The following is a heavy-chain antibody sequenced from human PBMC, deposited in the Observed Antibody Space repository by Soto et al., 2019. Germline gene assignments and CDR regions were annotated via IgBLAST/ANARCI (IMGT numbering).Heavy chain of an antibody. Sequence: SVKVSCKASGGTFSSYTISWVRQAPGQGLEWMGRIIPILGIANYAQKFQGRVTITADKSTSTAYMELSSLRSEDTAVYYCARDLNDNSGYYYYYYMDVWGKGTTVTVSS. CDR1: GGTFSSYT. V-gene: IGHV1-69*04. CDR2: IIPILGIA. J-gene: IGHJ6*03. D-gene: IGHD1-1*01. CDR3: ARDLNDNSGYYYYYYMDV.